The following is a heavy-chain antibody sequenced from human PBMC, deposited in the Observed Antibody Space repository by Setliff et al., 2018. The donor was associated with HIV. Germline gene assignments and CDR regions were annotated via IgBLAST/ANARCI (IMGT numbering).Heavy chain of an antibody. Sequence: GGSLRLSCVASGLTFSNYWMRWVRQAPGKGLVWVSRIDSDGSDTDYADSVRGRFTISRDNAKNTLYLQMTSLRAEDTAVYYCARGPQYNFWGGYLGLWGRGTLVTVSS. D-gene: IGHD3-3*01. CDR1: GLTFSNYW. V-gene: IGHV3-74*01. CDR2: IDSDGSDT. CDR3: ARGPQYNFWGGYLGL. J-gene: IGHJ4*02.